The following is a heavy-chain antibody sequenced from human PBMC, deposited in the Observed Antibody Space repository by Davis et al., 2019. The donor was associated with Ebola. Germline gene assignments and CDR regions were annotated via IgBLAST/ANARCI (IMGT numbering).Heavy chain of an antibody. J-gene: IGHJ4*02. CDR3: ARGWLRGYLDY. D-gene: IGHD3-3*01. V-gene: IGHV6-1*01. Sequence: HSQTLSLTCAISGDSVSINSAGWNWIRQSPSRGLEWLGRTYFNSKYYRDYAVSVRGRITINADPSKNQFSLQLNSVTPEETSVYYCARGWLRGYLDYWGQGTLVTVSS. CDR2: TYFNSKYYR. CDR1: GDSVSINSAG.